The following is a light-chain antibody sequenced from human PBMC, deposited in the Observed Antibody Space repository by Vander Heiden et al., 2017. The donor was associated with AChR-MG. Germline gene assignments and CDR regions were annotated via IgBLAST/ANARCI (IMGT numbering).Light chain of an antibody. J-gene: IGLJ2*01. CDR1: SGHSGFI. V-gene: IGLV4-60*03. CDR3: ETWDSNTQF. Sequence: QPMLTQSPSASASLGSSVKLTCTLRSGHSGFIIAWHQQRPGKAPRFLMKLESSGSYDKGSGVPDRFSGSSSGDDRYLTISNLQSDDEGEYYCETWDSNTQFFGGGTKVTVL. CDR2: LESSGSY.